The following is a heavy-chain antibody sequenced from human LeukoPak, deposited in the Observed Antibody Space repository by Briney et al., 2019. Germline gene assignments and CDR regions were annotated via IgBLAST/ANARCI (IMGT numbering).Heavy chain of an antibody. CDR2: IKEDGSDK. J-gene: IGHJ4*02. D-gene: IGHD5-18*01. Sequence: GGSLRLSCAASGFIFSTYWMAWVRQAPGKGLEWVANIKEDGSDKNYVVSMKGRFTISRDNAKNSLYLQMNSLRAGDTAVYYCARDAGYGYDRFDYWGQGTQVTVSS. CDR3: ARDAGYGYDRFDY. V-gene: IGHV3-7*01. CDR1: GFIFSTYW.